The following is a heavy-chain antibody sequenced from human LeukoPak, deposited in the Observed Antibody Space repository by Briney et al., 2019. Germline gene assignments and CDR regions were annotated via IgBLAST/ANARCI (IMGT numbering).Heavy chain of an antibody. D-gene: IGHD2-8*01. J-gene: IGHJ4*02. Sequence: ASVKVSCKASGYTFTSYGISWVRQAPGQGLEWMGWISAYNGNTNYAQKLQGRVTMTTDTSTSTAYMELRSLRSDDTAVYYCARGYCTNGVCYTFDYWGQGTLVTVSS. CDR2: ISAYNGNT. CDR1: GYTFTSYG. CDR3: ARGYCTNGVCYTFDY. V-gene: IGHV1-18*01.